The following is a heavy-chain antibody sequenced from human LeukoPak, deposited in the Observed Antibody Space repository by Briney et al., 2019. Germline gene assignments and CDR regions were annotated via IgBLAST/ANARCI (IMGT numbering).Heavy chain of an antibody. CDR1: GGSISSSSYY. Sequence: SETLSLTCTVSGGSISSSSYYWGWIRQPPGKGLEWIGSIYYSGSTYYNPSLKSRVTISVDTSKNQFSLKLSSVTAADTAVYYCARDLIRGFDYWGQGTLVTVSS. J-gene: IGHJ4*02. V-gene: IGHV4-39*07. D-gene: IGHD3-16*01. CDR2: IYYSGST. CDR3: ARDLIRGFDY.